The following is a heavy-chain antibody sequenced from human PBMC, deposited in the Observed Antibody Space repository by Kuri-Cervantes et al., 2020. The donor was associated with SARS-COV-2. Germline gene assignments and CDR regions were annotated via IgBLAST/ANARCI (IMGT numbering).Heavy chain of an antibody. CDR3: ARDSSTQQLPAEYFQH. Sequence: GESLKISCAASGFTFSSYAMHWVRRAPGKGLEWVAVISYDGSNKYYADSVKGRFTISRDNSKNTLYLQMNSLRAEEPAVYYCARDSSTQQLPAEYFQHWGQGTLVTVSS. CDR2: ISYDGSNK. D-gene: IGHD6-13*01. V-gene: IGHV3-30-3*01. CDR1: GFTFSSYA. J-gene: IGHJ1*01.